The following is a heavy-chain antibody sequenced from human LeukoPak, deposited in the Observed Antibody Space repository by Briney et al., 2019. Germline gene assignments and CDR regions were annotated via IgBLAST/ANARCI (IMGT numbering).Heavy chain of an antibody. J-gene: IGHJ4*02. D-gene: IGHD7-27*01. V-gene: IGHV4-59*08. CDR2: VSYSGST. CDR3: ARLQGRGDNYLDF. CDR1: GGSISTYY. Sequence: PWETLSLTCTVSGGSISTYYWSWLRQPPGKGLEWIGYVSYSGSTNYNPSLKTLKSRVTMSVDTSKNQFSLKVSSVTAADTAVYYCARLQGRGDNYLDFWGQGALVTVFS.